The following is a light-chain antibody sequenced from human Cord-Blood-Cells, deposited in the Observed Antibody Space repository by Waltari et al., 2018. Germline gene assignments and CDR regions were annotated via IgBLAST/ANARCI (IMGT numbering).Light chain of an antibody. CDR1: QSISRW. J-gene: IGKJ2*03. CDR3: QQYNSYSYS. Sequence: DIQMTQSPSTLSASVGDRVTLTCRASQSISRWLDWYQQKPGKAPKLLFYKASSLESGVQSRVSGSGALTEITLTISSLQPDEFSTYYCQQYNSYSYSFGQGTKLEIK. V-gene: IGKV1-5*03. CDR2: KAS.